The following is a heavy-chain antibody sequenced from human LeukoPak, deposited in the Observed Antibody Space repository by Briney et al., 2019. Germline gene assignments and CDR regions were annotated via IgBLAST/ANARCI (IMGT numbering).Heavy chain of an antibody. Sequence: SETLSLTCAVSGESFSGYYWSWFRQPPGKGLEWIGEINHSGSTNYIPSLTSRATISVDASKNQFYLRMTSVIAADTAIYYCAKGRWEVPDYWGQGTLVFVSS. CDR2: INHSGST. J-gene: IGHJ4*02. D-gene: IGHD1-26*01. V-gene: IGHV4-34*01. CDR1: GESFSGYY. CDR3: AKGRWEVPDY.